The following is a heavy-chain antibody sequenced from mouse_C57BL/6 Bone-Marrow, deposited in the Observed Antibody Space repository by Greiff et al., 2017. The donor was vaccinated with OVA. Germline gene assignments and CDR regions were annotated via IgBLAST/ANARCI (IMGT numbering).Heavy chain of an antibody. CDR1: GYTFTDYN. Sequence: EVQLQQSGPELVKPGASVKMSCKASGYTFTDYNMHWVKQSHGKSLEWLGYINPNNGGTSYNQKFKGKATLTVNKSSSTAYMELRSLTSEDSAVYYCARNYYGSSYGWYFDVWGTGTTVTVSS. J-gene: IGHJ1*03. V-gene: IGHV1-22*01. D-gene: IGHD1-1*01. CDR2: INPNNGGT. CDR3: ARNYYGSSYGWYFDV.